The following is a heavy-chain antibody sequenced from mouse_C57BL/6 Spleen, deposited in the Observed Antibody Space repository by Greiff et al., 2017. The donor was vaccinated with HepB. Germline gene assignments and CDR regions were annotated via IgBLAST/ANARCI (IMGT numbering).Heavy chain of an antibody. CDR3: AGAGGCYWYFDD. CDR2: IYPGSGNT. J-gene: IGHJ1*03. Sequence: VQLQQSGAELVRPGASVKLSCKASGYTFTDYYINWVKQRPGQGLEWIARIYPGSGNTYYNEKFKGKATLTADKSSSTAYMQLSSLTSEDSAVYFCAGAGGCYWYFDDWGTGTTVTVSS. V-gene: IGHV1-76*01. CDR1: GYTFTDYY. D-gene: IGHD1-1*02.